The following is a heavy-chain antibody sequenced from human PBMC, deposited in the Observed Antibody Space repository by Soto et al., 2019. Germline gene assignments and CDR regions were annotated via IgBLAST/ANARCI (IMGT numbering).Heavy chain of an antibody. CDR2: IVPVFGRP. V-gene: IGHV1-69*01. J-gene: IGHJ4*02. CDR1: GGSFSNFG. D-gene: IGHD5-12*01. CDR3: AREGSGYNF. Sequence: SVKFYCKASGGSFSNFGISLVRQAPGQGLEWMGGIVPVFGRPNYAQRFRGRLTITADESTSTGYMELISLGSDDTAVYYCAREGSGYNFWGQGTQVTVSS.